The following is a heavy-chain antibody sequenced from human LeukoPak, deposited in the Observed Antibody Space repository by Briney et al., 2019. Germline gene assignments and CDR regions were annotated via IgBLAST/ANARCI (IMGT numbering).Heavy chain of an antibody. V-gene: IGHV3-49*03. CDR3: SRDSHGCRPDSGFGV. J-gene: IGHJ6*02. CDR1: GFTFGDYA. D-gene: IGHD5-24*01. Sequence: GGSLRLSCTASGFTFGDYALSWFRQAPGKGLEWVGFTASKIHGGIIEYAAPVKGRFTISRDDYRSIAYLEMNSLKTEDTAVYYCSRDSHGCRPDSGFGVWGQGTTVIVSS. CDR2: TASKIHGGII.